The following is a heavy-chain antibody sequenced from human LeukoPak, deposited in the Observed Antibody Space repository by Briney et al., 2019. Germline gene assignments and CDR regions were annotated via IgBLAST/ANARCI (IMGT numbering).Heavy chain of an antibody. CDR3: ARTLVGAFYFDY. Sequence: SETLSLTCTVSGGSISNYYWSWIRQPPGKGLEWIGYIYYSGSTNYNPSLKSRVTISVDTSKNQFSLKLSSVTAADTAVYYCARTLVGAFYFDYWGQGTLVTVSS. V-gene: IGHV4-59*01. CDR2: IYYSGST. CDR1: GGSISNYY. J-gene: IGHJ4*02. D-gene: IGHD1-26*01.